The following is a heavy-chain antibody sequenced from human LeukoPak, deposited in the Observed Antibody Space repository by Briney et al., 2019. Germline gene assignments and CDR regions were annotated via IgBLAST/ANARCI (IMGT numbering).Heavy chain of an antibody. CDR3: ARAWSTTVTTLFDY. V-gene: IGHV4-30-4*08. J-gene: IGHJ4*02. Sequence: PSETLSLTCTVSGGSISSGDYYWSWIRQPPGKGLEWIGYIYYSGSTYYNPSLKSRVTTSVDTSKNQFSLKLSSVTAADTAVYYCARAWSTTVTTLFDYWGQRTLVTVSS. D-gene: IGHD4-17*01. CDR2: IYYSGST. CDR1: GGSISSGDYY.